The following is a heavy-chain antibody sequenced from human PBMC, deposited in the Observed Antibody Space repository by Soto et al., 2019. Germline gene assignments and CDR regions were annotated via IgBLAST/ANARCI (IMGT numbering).Heavy chain of an antibody. Sequence: GGSLRLSCAASGFTFSSYAMSWVRQAPGKGLEWVSAISGSGGSAYYADSVKGRFTISRDNPKNTLYLQRNSLRAEDTAVYYCAKDAAFCSGGSCYPSYMTTVTTFFDYWGQGTLVTVSS. CDR2: ISGSGGSA. J-gene: IGHJ4*02. CDR1: GFTFSSYA. V-gene: IGHV3-23*01. D-gene: IGHD2-15*01. CDR3: AKDAAFCSGGSCYPSYMTTVTTFFDY.